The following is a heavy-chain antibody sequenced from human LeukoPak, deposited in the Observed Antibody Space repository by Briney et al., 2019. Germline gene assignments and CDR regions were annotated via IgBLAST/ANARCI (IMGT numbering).Heavy chain of an antibody. CDR1: GYTFTGYY. V-gene: IGHV1-2*02. J-gene: IGHJ5*02. CDR3: ARDKDGGSSWVVRRHYNWFDP. D-gene: IGHD6-13*01. CDR2: INPNSGGT. Sequence: ASVKVSCKASGYTFTGYYTHWVRQAPGQGLEWMGWINPNSGGTNYAQKFQGRVTMTRDTSISTAYMELSRLRSDDTAVYYCARDKDGGSSWVVRRHYNWFDPWGQGTLVTVSS.